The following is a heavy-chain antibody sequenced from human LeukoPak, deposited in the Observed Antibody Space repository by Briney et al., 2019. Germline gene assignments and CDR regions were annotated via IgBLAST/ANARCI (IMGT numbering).Heavy chain of an antibody. D-gene: IGHD3-10*01. J-gene: IGHJ4*02. CDR3: ARESYYYGSGSLTDY. CDR2: IYTSGST. Sequence: PSETLSLTCTVSGGSISSYYWSWIRQPAGKGLGWIGRIYTSGSTNYNPSLKSRVTMSVDTSKNQFSLKLSSVTAADTAVYYCARESYYYGSGSLTDYWGQGTLVTVSS. CDR1: GGSISSYY. V-gene: IGHV4-4*07.